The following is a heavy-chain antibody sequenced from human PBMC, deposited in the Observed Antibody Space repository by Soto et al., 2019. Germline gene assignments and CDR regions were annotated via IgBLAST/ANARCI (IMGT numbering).Heavy chain of an antibody. Sequence: QVQLQESGPGLVKPSQTLYLTCTVSGGSISRGGYYWSWIRQHPGKGLEWIGYIYYSGSTYYNPSLQSRVTIPVDSSKNQFSLKLSSVTAADTAVYYCARVNVDTAMVLYYFDYWGQGTLVTVSS. CDR2: IYYSGST. J-gene: IGHJ4*02. CDR1: GGSISRGGYY. D-gene: IGHD5-18*01. V-gene: IGHV4-31*03. CDR3: ARVNVDTAMVLYYFDY.